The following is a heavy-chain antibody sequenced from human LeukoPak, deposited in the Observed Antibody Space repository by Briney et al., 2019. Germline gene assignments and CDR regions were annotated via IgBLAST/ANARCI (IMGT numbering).Heavy chain of an antibody. J-gene: IGHJ3*02. V-gene: IGHV1-46*01. Sequence: ASVKVSCKASGYTFTSYYMHWVRQAPGQGLEWMGIINPSGGSTSYAQKFQGRVTMTRDTSTSIVYMELSSLRSEDTAVYYCARVGCSSTSCYGRGDAFDIWGQGTMVTVSS. CDR1: GYTFTSYY. CDR3: ARVGCSSTSCYGRGDAFDI. D-gene: IGHD2-2*01. CDR2: INPSGGST.